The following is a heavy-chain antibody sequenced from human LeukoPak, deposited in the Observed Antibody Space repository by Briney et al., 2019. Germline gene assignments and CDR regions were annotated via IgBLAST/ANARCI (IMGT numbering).Heavy chain of an antibody. CDR3: ARGLYGSGSYYYYYYYYMDV. Sequence: SETLSLTCTVSGGSISSYYWSWIRQPPGKGLEWIGYIYYSGSTNYNPSLKSRVTISVDTSENQFSLKLSSVTAADTAVYYCARGLYGSGSYYYYYYYYMDVWGKGTTVTVSS. J-gene: IGHJ6*03. CDR1: GGSISSYY. D-gene: IGHD3-10*01. CDR2: IYYSGST. V-gene: IGHV4-59*01.